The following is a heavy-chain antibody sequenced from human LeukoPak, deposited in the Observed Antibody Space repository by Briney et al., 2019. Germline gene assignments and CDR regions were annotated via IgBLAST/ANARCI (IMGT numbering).Heavy chain of an antibody. CDR1: GFIFTNYF. CDR3: ATDRGWRTSGYYLYYFEY. Sequence: GGSLRLSCAASGFIFTNYFMSWVRQAPGKGLEWVASIKHDGSEKYYVDPVRGRFTISRDNTTNSLYLQMSSLRAEDTAVYYCATDRGWRTSGYYLYYFEYWGQGTLVTYSS. V-gene: IGHV3-7*01. CDR2: IKHDGSEK. J-gene: IGHJ4*02. D-gene: IGHD3-3*01.